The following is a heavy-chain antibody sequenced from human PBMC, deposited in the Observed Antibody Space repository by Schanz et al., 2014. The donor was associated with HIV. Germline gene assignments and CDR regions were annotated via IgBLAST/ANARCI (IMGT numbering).Heavy chain of an antibody. CDR2: INHSGST. CDR3: ARGIRRDCSSPSCNTGWFDP. V-gene: IGHV4-34*01. J-gene: IGHJ5*02. Sequence: QVRLQQWGAGLLKPSETLSLTCAVYGGSLNGYYWTWIRQPPGKGLEWIGEINHSGSTNYNPSLKSRVTITIDTSKNQFSLKRSSVTAADTAVYYCARGIRRDCSSPSCNTGWFDPWGQGTLVTVSS. CDR1: GGSLNGYY. D-gene: IGHD2-2*02.